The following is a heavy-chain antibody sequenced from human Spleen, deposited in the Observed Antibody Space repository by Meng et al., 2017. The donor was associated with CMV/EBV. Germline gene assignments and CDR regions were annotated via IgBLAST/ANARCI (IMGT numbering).Heavy chain of an antibody. CDR1: FTSYG. CDR3: ARGGFGGYDFGDYGNFFDP. V-gene: IGHV1-18*01. CDR2: ISGYNGQI. J-gene: IGHJ5*02. D-gene: IGHD4-17*01. Sequence: FTSYGISWVRQAPGQGLEWIGWISGYNGQITYAQSLEDRVTMVTDTFTNTASMELRSLRSDDTAVYYCARGGFGGYDFGDYGNFFDPWGQGTLVTVSS.